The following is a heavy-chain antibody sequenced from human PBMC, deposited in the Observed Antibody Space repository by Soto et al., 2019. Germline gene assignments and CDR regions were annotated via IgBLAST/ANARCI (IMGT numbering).Heavy chain of an antibody. CDR2: ISHHGLKE. Sequence: HVQLVESGGGVVRPGRSLRLSCVASGFTFRDYGMHWVRQAPGKGLEWVAGISHHGLKEHYADSVKGRFTISRDNSKKTVYLQLNSLRGDDTAVYYCAKDWVGGSNKYYFEYWGQGTLVTVSS. CDR3: AKDWVGGSNKYYFEY. J-gene: IGHJ4*02. CDR1: GFTFRDYG. V-gene: IGHV3-30*18. D-gene: IGHD1-26*01.